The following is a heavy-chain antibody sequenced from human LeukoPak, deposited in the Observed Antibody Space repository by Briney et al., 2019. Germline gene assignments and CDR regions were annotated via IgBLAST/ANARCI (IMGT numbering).Heavy chain of an antibody. CDR2: IRYDGSNK. CDR3: AKDQFSGGYSYGLFDY. V-gene: IGHV3-33*06. D-gene: IGHD5-18*01. J-gene: IGHJ4*02. CDR1: GFTFSSYG. Sequence: PGGSLRLSCAASGFTFSSYGMHWVRQAPGKGLERVAVIRYDGSNKYYADSVKGRFTISRDNSKNTLYLQMNSLRAEDTAVYYCAKDQFSGGYSYGLFDYWGQGTLVTVSS.